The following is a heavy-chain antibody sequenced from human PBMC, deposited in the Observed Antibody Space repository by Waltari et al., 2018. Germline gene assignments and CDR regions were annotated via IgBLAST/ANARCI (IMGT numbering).Heavy chain of an antibody. CDR3: ATSGFAAFDI. V-gene: IGHV4-4*02. CDR1: GGSISSSNW. CDR2: ISHSGST. J-gene: IGHJ3*02. Sequence: QVQLQESGPGLVKPSGTLSLTCAVSGGSISSSNWWSWVRQPPGKGLEWIGEISHSGSTNYNPSLKSRVTISVDTSKNQFSLKLSSVTAADTAVYYCATSGFAAFDIWGQGTMVTVSS. D-gene: IGHD6-25*01.